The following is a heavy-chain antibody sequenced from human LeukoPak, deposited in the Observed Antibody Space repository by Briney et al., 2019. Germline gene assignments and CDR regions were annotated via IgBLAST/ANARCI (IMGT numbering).Heavy chain of an antibody. Sequence: SVKVSCQSTGYTFTRYDINWVRQATGRGLEWMGWMNANSGNTGYAQKFQGRVTMTRNTSISTAYMELSSLRSEDTAVYYCARVSGRGSYRPLVYWGQGALVTVSS. J-gene: IGHJ4*02. CDR2: MNANSGNT. V-gene: IGHV1-8*01. CDR3: ARVSGRGSYRPLVY. D-gene: IGHD3-16*02. CDR1: GYTFTRYD.